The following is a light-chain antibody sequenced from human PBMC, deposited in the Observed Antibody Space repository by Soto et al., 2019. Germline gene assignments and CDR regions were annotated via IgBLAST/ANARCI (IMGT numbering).Light chain of an antibody. Sequence: QSALTQPASVSGSPGQAITFSCSGTSSDVGAFNYVSWYQQHPGKAPKLMIYDVSNRPSGVSNRFSGSKSGNTASLTISGLRAEDEADYYCNSYTSNNTYVFGTGTKVTVL. J-gene: IGLJ1*01. CDR2: DVS. V-gene: IGLV2-14*03. CDR3: NSYTSNNTYV. CDR1: SSDVGAFNY.